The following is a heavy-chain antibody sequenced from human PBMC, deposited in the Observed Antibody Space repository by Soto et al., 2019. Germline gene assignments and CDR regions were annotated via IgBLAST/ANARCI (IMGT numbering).Heavy chain of an antibody. Sequence: PGGSLRLSCAASGFTFSSYGMHWVRQAPGKGLEWVAVISYDGSNKYYADSVKGRFTISRDNSKNTLYLQMNSLRAEDTAVYYCAKDRGSSTPLLSMYSGSYLYFDYWGQGTLVTVSS. J-gene: IGHJ4*02. CDR1: GFTFSSYG. CDR2: ISYDGSNK. V-gene: IGHV3-30*18. CDR3: AKDRGSSTPLLSMYSGSYLYFDY. D-gene: IGHD1-26*01.